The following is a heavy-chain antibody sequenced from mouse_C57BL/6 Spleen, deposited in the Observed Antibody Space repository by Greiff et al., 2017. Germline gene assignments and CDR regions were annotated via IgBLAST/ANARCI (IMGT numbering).Heavy chain of an antibody. CDR3: AREGYYGSYDY. CDR2: ISYDGSN. D-gene: IGHD1-1*01. Sequence: EVKVEESGPGLVKPSQSLSLTCSVTGYSITSGYYWNWIRQFPGNKLEWMGYISYDGSNNYNPSLKNRISITRDTSKNQFFLKLNSVTTEDTATCSCAREGYYGSYDYWGQGTTLTVSS. CDR1: GYSITSGYY. J-gene: IGHJ2*01. V-gene: IGHV3-6*01.